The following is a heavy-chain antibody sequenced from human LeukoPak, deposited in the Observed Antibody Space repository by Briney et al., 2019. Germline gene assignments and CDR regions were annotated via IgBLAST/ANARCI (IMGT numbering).Heavy chain of an antibody. CDR1: GGTFSSYA. CDR3: ARGPTQLPPY. V-gene: IGHV1-69*04. CDR2: IIPILGIA. Sequence: SVTVSCKASGGTFSSYAISWVRQAPGQGLEWMGRIIPILGIANYAQKFQGRVTITADKSTSTAYMELSSLRSEDTAVYYCARGPTQLPPYWGQGTLVTVSS. J-gene: IGHJ4*02. D-gene: IGHD2-2*01.